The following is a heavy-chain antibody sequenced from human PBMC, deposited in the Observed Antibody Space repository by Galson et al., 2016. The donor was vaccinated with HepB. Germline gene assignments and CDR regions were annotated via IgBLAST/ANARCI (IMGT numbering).Heavy chain of an antibody. V-gene: IGHV3-11*03. CDR1: GFTFNYY. J-gene: IGHJ4*02. D-gene: IGHD1-14*01. CDR2: ISTTSSYA. Sequence: SLRLSCAASGFTFNYYMSWVRQAPGKGLEWISYISTTSSYALYADSVKGRFTISRDNARNSLYLQMNSRRADDTAVYYCARNTPRPGNGAYFDYWGRGALVTVSS. CDR3: ARNTPRPGNGAYFDY.